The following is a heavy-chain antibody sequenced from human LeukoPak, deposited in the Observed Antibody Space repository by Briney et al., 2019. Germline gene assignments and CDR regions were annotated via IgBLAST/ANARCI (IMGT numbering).Heavy chain of an antibody. J-gene: IGHJ3*02. V-gene: IGHV5-51*01. D-gene: IGHD4-17*01. Sequence: GESLKICCEGSGYNFTSYWIGWVRPMPGKVLEWMGIIYPDDSDTRYSPSFQGQVTISADKSISTAYLHWSILKASATAMYYCARQTYGDYVYDAFDIWGQGTMVTVSS. CDR1: GYNFTSYW. CDR3: ARQTYGDYVYDAFDI. CDR2: IYPDDSDT.